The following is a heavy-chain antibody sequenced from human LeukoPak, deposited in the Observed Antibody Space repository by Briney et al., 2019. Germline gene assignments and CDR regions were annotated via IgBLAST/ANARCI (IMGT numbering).Heavy chain of an antibody. V-gene: IGHV4-4*07. Sequence: SETLSLTCTVSGGSISSYYWSWIRQPAGKGLEWIGRIYTSGSTNYNPSLKSRVTMSVATSKNQFSLKLSSVAAADTAVYYCARNIRLGIAAAGTAYFDYWGQGTLVTVSS. CDR2: IYTSGST. D-gene: IGHD6-13*01. CDR3: ARNIRLGIAAAGTAYFDY. CDR1: GGSISSYY. J-gene: IGHJ4*02.